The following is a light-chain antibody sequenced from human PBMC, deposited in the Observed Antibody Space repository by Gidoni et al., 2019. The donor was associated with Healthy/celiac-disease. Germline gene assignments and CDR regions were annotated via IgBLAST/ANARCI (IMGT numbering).Light chain of an antibody. CDR3: MQALHALT. V-gene: IGKV2-28*01. J-gene: IGKJ4*01. CDR2: LGS. Sequence: IMMTKSLLTLPVTPGTPASISCRTGQSLLHSNGYNYLDWYQQKPGQAPQLLIYLGSNRASGVPARFSGSGSGTDFTLTISSVEPEDFAVYYCMQALHALTFGQGTKVEIK. CDR1: QSLLHSNGYNY.